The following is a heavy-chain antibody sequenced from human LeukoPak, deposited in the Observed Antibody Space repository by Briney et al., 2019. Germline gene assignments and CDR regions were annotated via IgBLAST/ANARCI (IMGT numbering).Heavy chain of an antibody. D-gene: IGHD7-27*01. J-gene: IGHJ4*02. V-gene: IGHV3-23*01. Sequence: GGSLRLSCAASGFIFSNYGMNWVRQAPGKGLEWVAAISASGSATSYADSVRGRFTISRDNSKSTTYLQMNSLRAEDTAVYYCAKDGGLWVSAHWGDSWGRGTLVTVSS. CDR3: AKDGGLWVSAHWGDS. CDR1: GFIFSNYG. CDR2: ISASGSAT.